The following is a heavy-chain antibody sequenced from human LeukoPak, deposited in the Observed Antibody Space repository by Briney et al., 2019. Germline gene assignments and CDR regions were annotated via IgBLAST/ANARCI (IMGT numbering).Heavy chain of an antibody. Sequence: PGGSLRLSCAASGFTLSNAWMSWVRQAPGKGLEWVGRIKSKTDGGTTDYAAPVKGRFTISRDDSKNTLYLQMNSLKTEDTAVYYCTTWELKYRQTVDYWGQGTLVTVSS. CDR1: GFTLSNAW. J-gene: IGHJ4*02. V-gene: IGHV3-15*01. D-gene: IGHD1-26*01. CDR3: TTWELKYRQTVDY. CDR2: IKSKTDGGTT.